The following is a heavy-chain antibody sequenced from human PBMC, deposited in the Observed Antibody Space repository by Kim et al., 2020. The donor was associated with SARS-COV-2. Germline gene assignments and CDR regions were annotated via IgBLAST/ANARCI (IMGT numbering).Heavy chain of an antibody. J-gene: IGHJ4*02. CDR3: ARAPIKARMVRGWVDY. CDR1: GGSISSGGYY. D-gene: IGHD3-10*01. CDR2: IYYSGST. V-gene: IGHV4-31*03. Sequence: SETLSLTCTVSGGSISSGGYYWSWIRQHPGKGLEWIGYIYYSGSTYYNPSLKSRVTISVDTSKNQFSLKLSSVTAADTAVYYCARAPIKARMVRGWVDYWGQGTLVTVSS.